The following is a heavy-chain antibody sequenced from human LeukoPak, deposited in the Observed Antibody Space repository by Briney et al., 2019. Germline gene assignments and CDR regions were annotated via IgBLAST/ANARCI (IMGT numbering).Heavy chain of an antibody. D-gene: IGHD5-18*01. CDR3: ARLAGYTYSYYYFDY. Sequence: SETLSLTCTVSGGSFSSYYWTWIRQPPGKGLEWIGYIYHTGSTNYSPSLKSRVTISVDTSKNQFSLKLTSVTAADTVVYFCARLAGYTYSYYYFDYWGQGTLVTVSS. V-gene: IGHV4-59*01. J-gene: IGHJ4*02. CDR1: GGSFSSYY. CDR2: IYHTGST.